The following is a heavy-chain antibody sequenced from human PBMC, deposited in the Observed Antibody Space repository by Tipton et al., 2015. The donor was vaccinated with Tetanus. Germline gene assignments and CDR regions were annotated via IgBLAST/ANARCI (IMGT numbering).Heavy chain of an antibody. CDR2: TYDSGRI. CDR3: AGYRVGWGGRGY. Sequence: TLSLTCTVSGGSMRSDHWSWIRQPPGKGLEWLGHTYDSGRINYNPSLKSRVTISVDASRNQFSLTLNSVTAADTAVYFCAGYRVGWGGRGYWGQGTLVTVSS. D-gene: IGHD5-24*01. V-gene: IGHV4-59*07. J-gene: IGHJ4*02. CDR1: GGSMRSDH.